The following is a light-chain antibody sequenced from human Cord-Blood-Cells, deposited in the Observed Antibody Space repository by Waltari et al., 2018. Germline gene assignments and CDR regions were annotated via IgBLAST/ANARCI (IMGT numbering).Light chain of an antibody. Sequence: QSALTQPRSVSGSPGQSVTISCTGTSSDAGGYNYVSWYQQHPGKAPKLMIYDVSKRPSGVPDRFSGSKSGNTASLTVSGLQAEDEADYYCSSYAGSNNYVFGTGTKVTVL. J-gene: IGLJ1*01. CDR3: SSYAGSNNYV. CDR1: SSDAGGYNY. V-gene: IGLV2-11*01. CDR2: DVS.